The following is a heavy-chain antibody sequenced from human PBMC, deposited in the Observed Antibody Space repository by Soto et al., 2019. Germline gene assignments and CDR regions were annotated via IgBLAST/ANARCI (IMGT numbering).Heavy chain of an antibody. J-gene: IGHJ4*02. CDR2: ISGSGGST. D-gene: IGHD3-9*01. Sequence: RDPWRAAEGKSSDHARSWILKKTGKGLEWVSAISGSGGSTYYADSVKGRFTISRDNSKNTLYLQMNSLRAEDTAVYYCAKEGYDILTGYSFMAYWGQRTLLTVSS. V-gene: IGHV3-23*01. CDR3: AKEGYDILTGYSFMAY. CDR1: EGKSSDHA.